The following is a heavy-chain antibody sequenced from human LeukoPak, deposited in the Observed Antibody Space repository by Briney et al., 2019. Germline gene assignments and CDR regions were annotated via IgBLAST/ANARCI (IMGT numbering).Heavy chain of an antibody. CDR1: GFTFSSYA. CDR3: AKSWRVPTLYDSSGYYRGFDY. J-gene: IGHJ4*02. V-gene: IGHV3-23*01. CDR2: ISGSGRST. Sequence: GGSLRLSCAASGFTFSSYAMNWVRQAPGKGLEWVSSISGSGRSTYYADSVKGRFTISRDNSKNTLYLRVNSLRAEDTAVYYCAKSWRVPTLYDSSGYYRGFDYWGQGTLVTVSS. D-gene: IGHD3-22*01.